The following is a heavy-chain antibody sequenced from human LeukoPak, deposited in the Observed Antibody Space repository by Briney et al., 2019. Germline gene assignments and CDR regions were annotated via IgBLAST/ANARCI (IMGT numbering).Heavy chain of an antibody. V-gene: IGHV1-46*01. CDR2: INPSGGST. CDR1: GYTFTSYY. D-gene: IGHD3-22*01. J-gene: IGHJ4*02. CDR3: ARGMQPYYDSSGYYENY. Sequence: ASVKVSCKASGYTFTSYYMHWVRQAPGQGLEWMGIINPSGGSTSYAQKFQGRAAMTRDTSTSTVYMELSSLRSEDTAVYYCARGMQPYYDSSGYYENYWGQGTLVTVSS.